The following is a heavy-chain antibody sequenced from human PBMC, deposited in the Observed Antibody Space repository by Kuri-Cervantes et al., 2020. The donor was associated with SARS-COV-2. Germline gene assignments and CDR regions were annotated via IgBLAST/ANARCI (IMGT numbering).Heavy chain of an antibody. Sequence: GGSLRLSCAASGLTFSSYAMSWVRQAPGKELEWVSAISGSGGSTYYADSVKGRFTISRDNSKNTLYLQMNSLRAEDTAVYYCARDVIAARPSRGAFDIWGQGTMVTVSS. CDR3: ARDVIAARPSRGAFDI. CDR1: GLTFSSYA. CDR2: ISGSGGST. D-gene: IGHD6-6*01. J-gene: IGHJ3*02. V-gene: IGHV3-23*01.